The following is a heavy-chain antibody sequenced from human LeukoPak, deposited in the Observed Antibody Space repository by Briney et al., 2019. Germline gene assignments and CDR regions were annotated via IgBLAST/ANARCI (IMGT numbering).Heavy chain of an antibody. CDR1: LSFNTYG. J-gene: IGHJ4*02. CDR3: AKDDPVLHY. Sequence: LSFNTYGMHWVRQAPGRGLEWLTLIRPDGRMKFYSDSVKGRFTVSRDNSLSMLYLEMTSLRSEDTAVYYCAKDDPVLHYWGQGTLVSVSS. V-gene: IGHV3-30*02. CDR2: IRPDGRMK.